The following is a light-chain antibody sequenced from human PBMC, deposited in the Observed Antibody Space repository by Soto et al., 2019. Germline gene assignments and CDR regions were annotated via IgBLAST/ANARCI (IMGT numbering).Light chain of an antibody. Sequence: QSVLTHPAFVSGSPGQSITISCTGTSSDVGGYNYVSWYQQHPGKAPKLMIYDVSNRPSGVSNRFSGSKSGNTASLTISGLQAEDEADYYCSSYTSSSTLGVFGTGTKVTVL. J-gene: IGLJ1*01. CDR1: SSDVGGYNY. V-gene: IGLV2-14*01. CDR3: SSYTSSSTLGV. CDR2: DVS.